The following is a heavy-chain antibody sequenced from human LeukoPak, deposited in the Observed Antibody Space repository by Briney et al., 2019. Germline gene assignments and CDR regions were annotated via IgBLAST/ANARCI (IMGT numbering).Heavy chain of an antibody. Sequence: PSETLSLTCAVYGGSFSGYYWSWIRQPPGKGLEWIGEINHSGSTNYNPSLKSRVTISVDTSKNQFSLKLSSVTAADTAVYYCARGMKGYSGYFDYWGQGTLVTVSS. CDR2: INHSGST. V-gene: IGHV4-34*01. J-gene: IGHJ4*02. D-gene: IGHD5-12*01. CDR1: GGSFSGYY. CDR3: ARGMKGYSGYFDY.